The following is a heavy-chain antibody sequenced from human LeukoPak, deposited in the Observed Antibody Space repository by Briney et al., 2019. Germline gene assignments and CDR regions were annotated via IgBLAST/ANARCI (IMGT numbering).Heavy chain of an antibody. CDR2: INHSGST. D-gene: IGHD2-2*01. V-gene: IGHV4-34*01. CDR1: GGSFSGYY. Sequence: PSETLSLTCAVYGGSFSGYYWSRIRQPPGKGLEWIGEINHSGSTNYNPSLKSRVTISVDTSKNQFSLKLSSVTAADTAVYYCARGPLGCSSTSCYYSRRRYYYGMDVWGQGTTVTVSS. CDR3: ARGPLGCSSTSCYYSRRRYYYGMDV. J-gene: IGHJ6*02.